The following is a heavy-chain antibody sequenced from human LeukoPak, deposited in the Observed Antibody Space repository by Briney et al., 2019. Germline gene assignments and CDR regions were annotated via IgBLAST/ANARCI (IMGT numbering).Heavy chain of an antibody. Sequence: GGSLRLSCAASGFTFSNYSMHWVRQAPGKGLEWVAFIWYDGSNKYYADSVKGRFTISRDNSKNTVYLQMNSLRAEDTAVYYCAKVLAVTSYGAKSVFDHWGQGTLVTVSS. CDR3: AKVLAVTSYGAKSVFDH. V-gene: IGHV3-30*02. J-gene: IGHJ4*02. CDR2: IWYDGSNK. D-gene: IGHD4-23*01. CDR1: GFTFSNYS.